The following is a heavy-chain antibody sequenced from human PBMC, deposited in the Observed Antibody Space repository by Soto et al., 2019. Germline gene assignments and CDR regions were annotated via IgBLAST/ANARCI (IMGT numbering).Heavy chain of an antibody. J-gene: IGHJ6*02. CDR2: ISYGGARK. D-gene: IGHD3-3*01. CDR3: AKDITPEIDYFWYGMDV. Sequence: QVQLVESGGGVVQPGRSLRLACGASGFTFSNYGMYWVRQAPGKWLEWVAVISYGGARKYYADSVKGRFTISRENSKNTMYRQINSLIDEDTAVYYCAKDITPEIDYFWYGMDVWGQGATVTVSS. V-gene: IGHV3-30*18. CDR1: GFTFSNYG.